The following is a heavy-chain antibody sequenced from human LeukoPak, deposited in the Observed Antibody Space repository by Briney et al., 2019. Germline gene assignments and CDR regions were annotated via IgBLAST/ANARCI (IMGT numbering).Heavy chain of an antibody. J-gene: IGHJ5*02. D-gene: IGHD3-3*01. V-gene: IGHV4-39*01. CDR1: GGSISSSSYY. CDR3: ARAYYDFWSGYPPHWFDP. CDR2: IYYSGST. Sequence: PSETLSLTCTVSGGSISSSSYYWGWIRQPPGKGLEWIGSIYYSGSTYYNPSLKSRVTISVDTSKNQFSLKLSSVTAADTAVYYCARAYYDFWSGYPPHWFDPWGQGTLVTASS.